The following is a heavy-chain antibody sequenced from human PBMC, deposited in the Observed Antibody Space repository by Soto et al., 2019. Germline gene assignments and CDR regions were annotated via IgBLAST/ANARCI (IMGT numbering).Heavy chain of an antibody. Sequence: SETLSLTCAVYGGSFSGYYWSWIRQPPGKGLEWIGEINHSGSTNYNPSLKSRVTISVDTSKNQFSLKLSSVTAADTAVYYCEAALVTEQDLFDYWGQGTLATVSS. CDR3: EAALVTEQDLFDY. V-gene: IGHV4-34*01. J-gene: IGHJ4*02. CDR2: INHSGST. CDR1: GGSFSGYY. D-gene: IGHD2-21*02.